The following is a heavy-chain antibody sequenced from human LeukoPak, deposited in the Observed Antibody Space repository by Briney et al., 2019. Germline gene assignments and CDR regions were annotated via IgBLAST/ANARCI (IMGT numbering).Heavy chain of an antibody. J-gene: IGHJ3*02. V-gene: IGHV4-39*01. CDR1: GDSIRSSDYY. CDR3: VRHCCSSPSKRTFDI. CDR2: ISDGGST. Sequence: SETLSLTCTVSGDSIRSSDYYWGCIRQSPGKGLEWIGTISDGGSTYYNPSLKSRIIISVDTSKNQFSLQLSSVTAADTAVYYCVRHCCSSPSKRTFDIWGQGTLVPVSS. D-gene: IGHD2-15*01.